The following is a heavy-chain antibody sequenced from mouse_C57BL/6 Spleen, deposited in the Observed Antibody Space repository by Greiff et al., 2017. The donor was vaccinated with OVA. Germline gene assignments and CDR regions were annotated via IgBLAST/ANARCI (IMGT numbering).Heavy chain of an antibody. J-gene: IGHJ1*03. Sequence: EVKLVESEGGLVQPGSSMKLSCTASGFTFSDYYMAWVSQVPEKGLEWVANINYDGSSTYYLDSLKSRFIISRDNAKNILYLQMSSLKSEDTATYYCARDNYGYFDVWGTGTTVTVSS. CDR2: INYDGSST. CDR3: ARDNYGYFDV. V-gene: IGHV5-16*01. CDR1: GFTFSDYY.